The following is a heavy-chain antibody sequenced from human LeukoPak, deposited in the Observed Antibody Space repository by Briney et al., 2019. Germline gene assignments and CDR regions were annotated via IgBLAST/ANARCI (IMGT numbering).Heavy chain of an antibody. J-gene: IGHJ5*01. CDR1: GDSVSTNSAT. CDR2: TYYRSKWSN. Sequence: SQTLSLTCAISGDSVSTNSATWTWLRQSPSRGLEWLGRTYYRSKWSNDYAVSMKSRITINPDTSKNQFSLQLNSVTPEDTAVYYCARLVGASWFDSWGQGTLVTVSS. D-gene: IGHD1-26*01. V-gene: IGHV6-1*01. CDR3: ARLVGASWFDS.